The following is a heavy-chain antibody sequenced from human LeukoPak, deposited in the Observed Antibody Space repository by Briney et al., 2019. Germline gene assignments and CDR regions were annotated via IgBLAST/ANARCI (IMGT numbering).Heavy chain of an antibody. Sequence: TGGSLRLSCAASGFTFSSYAMSWVRQAPGKGLEWVSAISVSGGSTYYADSVKGRFTISRDNSKNTLYLQMNSLRAEDTAVYYCAKEVSYYDFWSGYYTHNYSDYWGQGTLVTVSS. J-gene: IGHJ4*02. CDR2: ISVSGGST. CDR1: GFTFSSYA. CDR3: AKEVSYYDFWSGYYTHNYSDY. D-gene: IGHD3-3*01. V-gene: IGHV3-23*01.